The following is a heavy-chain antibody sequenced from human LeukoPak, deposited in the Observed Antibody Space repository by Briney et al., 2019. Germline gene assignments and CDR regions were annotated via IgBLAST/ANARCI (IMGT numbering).Heavy chain of an antibody. Sequence: GSSVKVSCKASGGTFSSYAISWVRQAPGQGLEWMGRIIPILGIANYAQKFQGRVTITADKSTSTAYMELSSLRSEDTAVYYCARDQHDILSGRPNYGMDVWGQGTTVTVSS. J-gene: IGHJ6*02. CDR2: IIPILGIA. CDR1: GGTFSSYA. CDR3: ARDQHDILSGRPNYGMDV. D-gene: IGHD3-9*01. V-gene: IGHV1-69*04.